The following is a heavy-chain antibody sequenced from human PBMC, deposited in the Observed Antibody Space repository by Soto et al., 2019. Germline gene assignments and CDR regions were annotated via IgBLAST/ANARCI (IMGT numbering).Heavy chain of an antibody. D-gene: IGHD4-17*01. V-gene: IGHV1-46*01. CDR2: INPSGGST. CDR1: GYTVRGYY. J-gene: IGHJ6*02. Sequence: CRTSGYTVRGYYMEWVRQAPEQGLEWMGIINPSGGSTSYAQKFQGRVTMTRDTSTSTVYMELSSLRSEDTAVYYCARDRRGTVTTLDYDYYYGMDVWGQGTTVTVSS. CDR3: ARDRRGTVTTLDYDYYYGMDV.